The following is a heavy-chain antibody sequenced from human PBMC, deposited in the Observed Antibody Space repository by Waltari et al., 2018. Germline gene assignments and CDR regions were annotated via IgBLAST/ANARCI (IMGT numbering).Heavy chain of an antibody. D-gene: IGHD6-13*01. CDR3: ALRRYSSSWDY. Sequence: QVQLVESGGGVVQPGRSLRLSCAASGFTFSSYAMHWFRQAPGKGLEWVAVISYDGSNKYYADSVKGRFTISRDNSKNTLYLQMNSLRAEDTAVYYCALRRYSSSWDYWGQGTLVTVSS. CDR2: ISYDGSNK. CDR1: GFTFSSYA. V-gene: IGHV3-30-3*01. J-gene: IGHJ4*02.